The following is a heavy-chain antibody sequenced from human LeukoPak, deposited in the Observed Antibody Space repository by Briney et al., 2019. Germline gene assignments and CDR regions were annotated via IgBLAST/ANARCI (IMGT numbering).Heavy chain of an antibody. Sequence: ASVKVSCKASGYTITSYGISWVRQAPGQGLEWMGWISAYNGNTNYAQKLQGRVTMTTDTSTSTAYMELRSLRSDDTAVYYCARDTSGSSWYYYYYMDVWGQGTTVTVSS. D-gene: IGHD1-26*01. CDR1: GYTITSYG. V-gene: IGHV1-18*01. CDR3: ARDTSGSSWYYYYYMDV. J-gene: IGHJ6*03. CDR2: ISAYNGNT.